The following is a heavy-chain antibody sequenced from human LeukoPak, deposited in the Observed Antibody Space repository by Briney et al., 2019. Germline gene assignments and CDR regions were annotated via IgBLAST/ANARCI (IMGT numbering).Heavy chain of an antibody. V-gene: IGHV3-30*02. CDR1: GFTFSSYG. Sequence: GGSLRLSCAASGFTFSSYGMHWVRQAPGKGLEWVAFIRYDGSNKYYAASVKGRFTISRDNFKNTLYLQMNSLRAEDMAVYYCAKDQLGWGHCSSTSCYPGAFDIWGQGTMVTVSS. J-gene: IGHJ3*02. CDR2: IRYDGSNK. CDR3: AKDQLGWGHCSSTSCYPGAFDI. D-gene: IGHD2-2*01.